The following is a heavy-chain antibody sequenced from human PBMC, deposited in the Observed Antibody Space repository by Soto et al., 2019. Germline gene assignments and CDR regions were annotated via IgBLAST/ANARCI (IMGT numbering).Heavy chain of an antibody. CDR1: GGTFSSYT. J-gene: IGHJ4*02. Sequence: QVQLVQSGAEVKKPGSSVKVSCKASGGTFSSYTISWVRQAPGQGREWMGRIIPILGIANYAQKFQGRVTITAEKSTSTAYMELSSLRSEDTAVYYCARVAGDYYDSSGLDYWGQGTLVTVSS. CDR3: ARVAGDYYDSSGLDY. V-gene: IGHV1-69*02. D-gene: IGHD3-22*01. CDR2: IIPILGIA.